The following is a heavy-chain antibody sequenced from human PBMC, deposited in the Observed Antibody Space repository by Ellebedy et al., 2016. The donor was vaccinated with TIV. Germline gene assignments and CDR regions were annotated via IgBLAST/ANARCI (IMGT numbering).Heavy chain of an antibody. D-gene: IGHD4-17*01. V-gene: IGHV3-30*04. Sequence: GGSLRLSCAASGFTFSGHAMHWVHQAPGKGLEWVAVISLDGINKFYADSVKGRFTISRDNSKDTLYLQMNSLRPEDTALYYCTRDGPYGDENYFDYWGQGTLVTVSS. CDR1: GFTFSGHA. J-gene: IGHJ4*02. CDR2: ISLDGINK. CDR3: TRDGPYGDENYFDY.